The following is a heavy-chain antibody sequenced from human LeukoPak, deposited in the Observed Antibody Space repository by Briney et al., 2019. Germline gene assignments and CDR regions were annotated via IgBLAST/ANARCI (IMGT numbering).Heavy chain of an antibody. Sequence: SETLSLTCAVYGGSFSGYYWSWIRQPPGKGPEWIGEINHSGSTNYNPSLKSRVTISVDTSKNQFSLKLSSVTAADTAVYCCASSYYDFWSGYFSSHWGQGTLVTVSS. J-gene: IGHJ4*02. CDR1: GGSFSGYY. D-gene: IGHD3-3*01. CDR2: INHSGST. CDR3: ASSYYDFWSGYFSSH. V-gene: IGHV4-34*01.